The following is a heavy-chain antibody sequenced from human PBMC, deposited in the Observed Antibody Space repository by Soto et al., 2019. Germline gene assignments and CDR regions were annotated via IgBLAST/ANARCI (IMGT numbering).Heavy chain of an antibody. CDR1: GASISRYY. CDR2: LYNTGSA. D-gene: IGHD2-21*02. J-gene: IGHJ6*02. Sequence: QLRLQESGPGLVKPSETLSLTCTVSGASISRYYWCWIRQSPGKGLEWIGYLYNTGSAIYNPSLYSRGTLSVDTSKNRVTLTMNSSNAADTAVYDCARDPWGYFGVDCYPPDVWGQGTTVTVSS. CDR3: ARDPWGYFGVDCYPPDV. V-gene: IGHV4-59*01.